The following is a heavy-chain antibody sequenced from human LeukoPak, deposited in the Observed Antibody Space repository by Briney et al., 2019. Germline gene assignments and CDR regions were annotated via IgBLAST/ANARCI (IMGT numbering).Heavy chain of an antibody. CDR3: ARYRSRIYYYDSSGSGFDY. Sequence: PSETLSLTCTVSGGSISSGGYYWSWIRQHPGKGLEWIGYIYYSGSTYYNPSLKSRVTISVDTSKNQFSLKLSSVTAADTAVYYCARYRSRIYYYDSSGSGFDYWGQGTLVTVSS. D-gene: IGHD3-22*01. V-gene: IGHV4-31*03. CDR1: GGSISSGGYY. CDR2: IYYSGST. J-gene: IGHJ4*02.